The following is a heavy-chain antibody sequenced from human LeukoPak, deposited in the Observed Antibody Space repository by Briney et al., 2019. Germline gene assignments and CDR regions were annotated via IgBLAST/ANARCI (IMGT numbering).Heavy chain of an antibody. CDR2: VYPKGTT. J-gene: IGHJ4*02. V-gene: IGHV4-30-2*01. Sequence: SETLSLTCSVSGDSITSSSYYWSWFRQPTGKGLEWIGFVYPKGTTFYNPSLESRVTISRDTSKNQFSLKLTSVTTADTAVYYCARAGGVKTAALDLDYWGQGTLVTVSS. D-gene: IGHD6-25*01. CDR1: GDSITSSSYY. CDR3: ARAGGVKTAALDLDY.